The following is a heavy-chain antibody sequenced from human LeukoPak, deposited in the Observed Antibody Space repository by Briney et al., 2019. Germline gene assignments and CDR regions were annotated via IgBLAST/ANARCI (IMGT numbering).Heavy chain of an antibody. CDR3: ARSLYYDFWSGYYFDY. D-gene: IGHD3-3*01. J-gene: IGHJ4*02. CDR1: GGSFSGYY. V-gene: IGHV4-34*01. CDR2: INHSGST. Sequence: PSETLSLTCAVYGGSFSGYYWSWIRQPPGKGLEWIGEINHSGSTNYNPSLKSRVTISVDTPKNQFSLKLSSVTAADTAVYYCARSLYYDFWSGYYFDYWGQGTLVTVSS.